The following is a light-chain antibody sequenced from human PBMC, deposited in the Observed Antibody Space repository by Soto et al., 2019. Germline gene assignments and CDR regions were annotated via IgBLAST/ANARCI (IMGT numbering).Light chain of an antibody. CDR2: DDS. J-gene: IGLJ2*01. Sequence: SSELTQPPSVSVAPGQTARITCGGDNIESTSVQWYQQKPGQAPVVVVYDDSARPSGIPERFSGSSSGSTAALTISRVEAGDEADYYCQVWDSSSDHVVFGGGTQLTVL. CDR3: QVWDSSSDHVV. CDR1: NIESTS. V-gene: IGLV3-21*02.